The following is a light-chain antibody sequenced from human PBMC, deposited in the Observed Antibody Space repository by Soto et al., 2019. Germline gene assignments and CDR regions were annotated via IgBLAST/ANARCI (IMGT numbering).Light chain of an antibody. V-gene: IGKV1-39*01. Sequence: DIQMTQSPSSLSGSAGDRVTITCRASQSISGYLNWYQQKPGKAPKVLMYGTSILQTGVSSRFSGSGSGTDFTLTINSLQPEDCATYYCQQSYSTPWTFGQGTKVEIK. CDR2: GTS. CDR1: QSISGY. J-gene: IGKJ1*01. CDR3: QQSYSTPWT.